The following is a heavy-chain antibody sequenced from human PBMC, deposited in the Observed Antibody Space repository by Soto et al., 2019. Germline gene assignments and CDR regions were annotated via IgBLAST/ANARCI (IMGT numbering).Heavy chain of an antibody. J-gene: IGHJ6*02. CDR1: GYTLTELS. CDR2: FDPEDGET. CDR3: ATANNWNYEVGYYYYGMDV. Sequence: QVQLVQSGAEVKQPGASVKVSCKVSGYTLTELSMHWVRQAPGKGLEWMGGFDPEDGETIYAQKFQGRVTMTEDTSTDTAYMELSSLRSEDTAVYYCATANNWNYEVGYYYYGMDVWGQGTTVTVSS. V-gene: IGHV1-24*01. D-gene: IGHD1-7*01.